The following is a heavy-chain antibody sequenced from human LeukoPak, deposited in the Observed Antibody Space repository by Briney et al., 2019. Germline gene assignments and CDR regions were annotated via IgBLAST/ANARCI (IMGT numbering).Heavy chain of an antibody. CDR2: INQDGSAK. J-gene: IGHJ4*02. CDR3: SGGQGYLIES. Sequence: PGGSLRLSCAASGFTFTSYWMTWVRQAPGKGLEWVANINQDGSAKNYVDSVRGRLTISRDNAKSLLYLQMNSLRAEDAAVYYCSGGQGYLIESWGQGTLVTVSS. CDR1: GFTFTSYW. V-gene: IGHV3-7*01. D-gene: IGHD2-15*01.